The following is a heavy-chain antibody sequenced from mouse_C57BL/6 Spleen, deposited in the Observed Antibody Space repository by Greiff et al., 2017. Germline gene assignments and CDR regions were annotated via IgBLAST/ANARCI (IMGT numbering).Heavy chain of an antibody. J-gene: IGHJ2*01. CDR1: GYTFTSYW. Sequence: VQLQQPGAELVRPGSSVKLSCKASGYTFTSYWMHWVKQRPIQGLEWIGNIDPSDSETHYNQKFKDKATLTVDKSSSTAYMQLSSLTSEDSAVYYCARRDTTVRYFDYWGQGTTLTVSS. D-gene: IGHD1-1*01. V-gene: IGHV1-52*01. CDR2: IDPSDSET. CDR3: ARRDTTVRYFDY.